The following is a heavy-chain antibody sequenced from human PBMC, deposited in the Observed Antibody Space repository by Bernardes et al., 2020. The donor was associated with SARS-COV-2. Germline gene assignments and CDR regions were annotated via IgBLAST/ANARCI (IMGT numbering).Heavy chain of an antibody. CDR3: ARHALFRGLSDV. J-gene: IGHJ6*02. D-gene: IGHD3-10*01. CDR1: GDSITSSTYY. CDR2: IYYRGSGST. V-gene: IGHV4-39*01. Sequence: SETLSLTCTVSGDSITSSTYYWGWIRQPPGKGLEWIGSIYYRGSGSTYYEPSLHSRLTISVDTSKNQFSLELRSVTAADTALYFCARHALFRGLSDVWGQGITVSVSS.